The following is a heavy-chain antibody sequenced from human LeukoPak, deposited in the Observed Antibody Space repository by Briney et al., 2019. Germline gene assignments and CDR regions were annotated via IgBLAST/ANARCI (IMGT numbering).Heavy chain of an antibody. J-gene: IGHJ4*02. CDR3: ARLIDPANRFDY. Sequence: ASVKVSCKASGYTFTGYYMHWVRQAPGQGLEWMGRINPNSGGTNYAQKFQGRVTMTRDTSISTAYMELSRLKSDDTAVYYCARLIDPANRFDYWGQGTLVTVSS. D-gene: IGHD1-14*01. CDR1: GYTFTGYY. V-gene: IGHV1-2*06. CDR2: INPNSGGT.